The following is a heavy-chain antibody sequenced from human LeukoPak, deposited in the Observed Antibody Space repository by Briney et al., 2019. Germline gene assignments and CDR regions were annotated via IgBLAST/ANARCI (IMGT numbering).Heavy chain of an antibody. V-gene: IGHV1-18*01. CDR1: GYTFTSYG. CDR2: ISAYNGNT. Sequence: GASVKVSCKASGYTFTSYGISWVRQAPGQGLEWMGWISAYNGNTNYAQKLQGRVTMTTDTSTSTAYMELRSLRSDDTAVYYCARESRYYDILTGYPWGQGTLVTVSS. J-gene: IGHJ5*02. D-gene: IGHD3-9*01. CDR3: ARESRYYDILTGYP.